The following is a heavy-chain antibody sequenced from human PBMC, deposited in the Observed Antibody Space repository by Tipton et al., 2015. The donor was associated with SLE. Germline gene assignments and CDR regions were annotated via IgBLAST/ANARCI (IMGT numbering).Heavy chain of an antibody. J-gene: IGHJ5*02. V-gene: IGHV3-21*03. D-gene: IGHD3-10*01. Sequence: SLRLSCAASGFTFSSYSMNWVRQAPGKGLEWVSSISSSSSYIYYADSVKGRFTISRDNAKNSLYLQMNSLRAEDTAVYYCAREVTMVRDWFDPWGQGTLVTVSS. CDR1: GFTFSSYS. CDR2: ISSSSSYI. CDR3: AREVTMVRDWFDP.